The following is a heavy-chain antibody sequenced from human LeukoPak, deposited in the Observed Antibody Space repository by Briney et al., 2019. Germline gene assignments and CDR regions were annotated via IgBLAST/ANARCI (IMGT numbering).Heavy chain of an antibody. CDR3: AKDGSEAIVATILNY. V-gene: IGHV3-30*04. Sequence: PGGSLRLSCAASGFTFSSYAMHWVRQAPGKGLEWVAVISYDGSNKYYADSVKGRFTISRDNSKNTLYLQMNSLRAEDTAVYYCAKDGSEAIVATILNYWGQGTLVTVSS. J-gene: IGHJ4*02. CDR1: GFTFSSYA. D-gene: IGHD5-12*01. CDR2: ISYDGSNK.